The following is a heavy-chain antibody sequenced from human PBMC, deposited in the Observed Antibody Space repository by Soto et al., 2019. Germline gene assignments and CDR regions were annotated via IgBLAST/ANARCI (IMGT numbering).Heavy chain of an antibody. CDR3: TTDLRVAYCGGDCYSGGDY. J-gene: IGHJ4*02. CDR2: IKSKTDGGTT. CDR1: GFTFSNAW. Sequence: EVQLVESGGGLVKPGGSLRLSCAAPGFTFSNAWMNWVRQAPGKGLEWVGRIKSKTDGGTTDYAAPVKGRFTISRDDSKNTLYLQMNSLKTEDTAVYYCTTDLRVAYCGGDCYSGGDYWGQGTLVTVSS. V-gene: IGHV3-15*07. D-gene: IGHD2-21*02.